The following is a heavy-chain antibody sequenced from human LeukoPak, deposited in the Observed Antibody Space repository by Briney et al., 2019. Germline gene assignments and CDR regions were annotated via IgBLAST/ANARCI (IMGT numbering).Heavy chain of an antibody. Sequence: SETLSLTCTVPGGSISSSSYYWGWIRQPPGKGLEWIGSIYYSGSTYYNPSLKSRVTISVDTSKNQFSLKLSSVTAADTAVYYCARLIPGSSAPGIAAAGIMPYWGQGTLVTVSS. D-gene: IGHD6-13*01. J-gene: IGHJ4*02. V-gene: IGHV4-39*01. CDR2: IYYSGST. CDR3: ARLIPGSSAPGIAAAGIMPY. CDR1: GGSISSSSYY.